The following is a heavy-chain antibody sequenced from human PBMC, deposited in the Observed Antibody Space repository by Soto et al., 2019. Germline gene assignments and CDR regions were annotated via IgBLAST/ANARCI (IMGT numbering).Heavy chain of an antibody. J-gene: IGHJ4*02. V-gene: IGHV5-10-1*01. CDR1: GYSFTSYW. CDR2: IDPSDSYS. D-gene: IGHD3-9*01. Sequence: GESLKISCKGSGYSFTSYWISWVRQMPGKGLEWMGRIDPSDSYSNYSPSFQGHVTMSADKSISTAYLQWSSLKASDTAMYYCARRNDILTGYPLDYWGQGTLVTVSS. CDR3: ARRNDILTGYPLDY.